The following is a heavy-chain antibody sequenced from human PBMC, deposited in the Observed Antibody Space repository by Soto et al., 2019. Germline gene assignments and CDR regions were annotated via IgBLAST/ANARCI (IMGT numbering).Heavy chain of an antibody. Sequence: QVQLVQSGAEVKRPGASVKVSCKASGYMFTGFYLHWVRQAPGQELEWMGWINPNNGVTTYAKNFQGRVTMTRDSSISTAYMELSSLIPDDTAVYFCAAAAIPVAGRHPDFWGQGTVVTFS. J-gene: IGHJ4*02. V-gene: IGHV1-2*02. CDR2: INPNNGVT. CDR1: GYMFTGFY. D-gene: IGHD6-19*01. CDR3: AAAAIPVAGRHPDF.